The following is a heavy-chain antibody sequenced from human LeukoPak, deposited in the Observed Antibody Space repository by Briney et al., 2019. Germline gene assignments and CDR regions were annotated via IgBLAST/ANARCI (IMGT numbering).Heavy chain of an antibody. J-gene: IGHJ5*02. CDR3: AKDGMRYCSSTSCYGFDP. D-gene: IGHD2-2*01. V-gene: IGHV3-15*01. CDR2: IKSKTDGGTT. Sequence: GGSLRLSCAASGFTFSNAWMSWVRQAPGKGLEWVGRIKSKTDGGTTDYAAPVKGRFTISRDDSKNTLYLQMNSLRAEDTAVYYCAKDGMRYCSSTSCYGFDPWGQGTLVTVSS. CDR1: GFTFSNAW.